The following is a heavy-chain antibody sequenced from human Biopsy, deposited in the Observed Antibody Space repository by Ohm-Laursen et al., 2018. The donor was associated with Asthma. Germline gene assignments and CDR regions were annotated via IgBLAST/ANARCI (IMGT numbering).Heavy chain of an antibody. CDR3: VRDKVVVVPGSKGPTDWFDP. D-gene: IGHD2-15*01. Sequence: SSVKVSCKASGYTFSNYAISWVRQAPGQGLEWMDWISGYNGDTKFAQNVKGRLSLTTDTSTSTAYMELRSLTSDDTAVYYCVRDKVVVVPGSKGPTDWFDPWGQGTLVTVSS. J-gene: IGHJ5*02. CDR2: ISGYNGDT. V-gene: IGHV1-18*04. CDR1: GYTFSNYA.